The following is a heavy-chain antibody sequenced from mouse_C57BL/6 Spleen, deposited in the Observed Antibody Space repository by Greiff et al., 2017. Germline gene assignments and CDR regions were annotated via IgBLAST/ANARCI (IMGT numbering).Heavy chain of an antibody. V-gene: IGHV1-69*01. Sequence: QVQLQQPGAELVMPGASVKLSCKASGYTFTSYWMHWVKQRPGQGLEWIGEIDPSDSYTNYNQKFKGKSTLTVDKSSRTAYMQLSSLTSEDSAVYYCARTPRGYPYFDYRGQGTTLTVSS. CDR3: ARTPRGYPYFDY. J-gene: IGHJ2*01. CDR2: IDPSDSYT. D-gene: IGHD3-1*01. CDR1: GYTFTSYW.